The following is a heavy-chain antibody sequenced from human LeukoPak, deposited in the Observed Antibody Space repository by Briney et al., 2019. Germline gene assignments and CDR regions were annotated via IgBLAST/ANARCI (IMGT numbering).Heavy chain of an antibody. Sequence: PSETLSLTCTVSGYSISSGYYWGWIRQPPGKGLEWIGSIYHSGSTYYNPSLKSRVTISVDRSKNQFSLKLSSVTAADTAVYYCARARVVVPAAGHYYFDYWGQGTLVTVSS. CDR2: IYHSGST. J-gene: IGHJ4*02. CDR1: GYSISSGYY. CDR3: ARARVVVPAAGHYYFDY. D-gene: IGHD2-2*01. V-gene: IGHV4-38-2*02.